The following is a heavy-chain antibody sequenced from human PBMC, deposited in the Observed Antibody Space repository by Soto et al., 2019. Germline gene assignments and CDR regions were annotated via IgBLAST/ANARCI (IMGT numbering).Heavy chain of an antibody. D-gene: IGHD2-2*01. CDR1: GFTVSNNY. CDR2: IYSGGST. Sequence: GGSLRLSCAASGFTVSNNYMTRVRQAPGKGLECVSLIYSGGSTFYADSVKGRFTISRDHSKNTLYLQMNSLRVEDTAVYYCARGLPTPPAYWGQGTLVTVSS. J-gene: IGHJ4*02. V-gene: IGHV3-66*01. CDR3: ARGLPTPPAY.